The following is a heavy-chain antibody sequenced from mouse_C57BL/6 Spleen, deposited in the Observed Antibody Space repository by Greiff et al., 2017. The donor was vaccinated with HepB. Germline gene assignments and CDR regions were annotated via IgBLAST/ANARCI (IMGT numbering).Heavy chain of an antibody. CDR1: GYAFSSSW. D-gene: IGHD1-1*02. CDR3: AREGGSYGDYALED. J-gene: IGHJ4*01. CDR2: IYPGDGDT. Sequence: QVQLQQSGPELVKPGASVKISCKASGYAFSSSWMNWVKQRPGKGLEWIGRIYPGDGDTNYKGKFKGKATLTVDKSSSTAYMQLSSLTSEDSAVYVYAREGGSYGDYALEDWGTGTTVTVSS. V-gene: IGHV1-82*01.